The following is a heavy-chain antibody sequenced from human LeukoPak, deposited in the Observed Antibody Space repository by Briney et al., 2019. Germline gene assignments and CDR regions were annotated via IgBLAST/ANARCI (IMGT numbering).Heavy chain of an antibody. CDR1: GVSVSSNSAA. CDR2: TYYRSKWYS. CDR3: ARSVAAVYDY. Sequence: SQTLSLTCAISGVSVSSNSAAWNWIRQSPSRGLEWLGRTYYRSKWYSDYAVSVKSRITINPDTSENQFSLQLNSVTPEDTAIYYCARSVAAVYDYWGQGTLVTVSS. V-gene: IGHV6-1*01. J-gene: IGHJ4*02. D-gene: IGHD6-13*01.